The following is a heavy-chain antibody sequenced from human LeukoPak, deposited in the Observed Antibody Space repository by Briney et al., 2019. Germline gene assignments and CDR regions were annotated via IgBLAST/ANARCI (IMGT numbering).Heavy chain of an antibody. CDR2: ISNDGSNK. V-gene: IGHV3-30*18. D-gene: IGHD6-13*01. CDR1: GFTFSNYG. Sequence: GRSLRLSCAASGFTFSNYGMHWVRQAPGKGLEWVAVISNDGSNKYYEDSVKGRFTISRDNSKNTVYLQMNSLRAEDTAVYYCAKGIAAAADWGQRTLVTVSS. J-gene: IGHJ4*02. CDR3: AKGIAAAAD.